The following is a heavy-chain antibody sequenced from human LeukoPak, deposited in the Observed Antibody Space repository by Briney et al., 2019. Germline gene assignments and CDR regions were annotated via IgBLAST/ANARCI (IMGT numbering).Heavy chain of an antibody. D-gene: IGHD1-26*01. CDR1: GFIVSGDF. CDR2: IYSDGST. J-gene: IGHJ4*02. Sequence: GGSLRLSCAASGFIVSGDFMSWVRQAPGRGLEWVSVIYSDGSTYYADSVKGRFTISRDNSKNTLDLQMTGLRAEDTAVYYCARERGRGRDSPWFDYWGQGTLVTVSS. CDR3: ARERGRGRDSPWFDY. V-gene: IGHV3-53*01.